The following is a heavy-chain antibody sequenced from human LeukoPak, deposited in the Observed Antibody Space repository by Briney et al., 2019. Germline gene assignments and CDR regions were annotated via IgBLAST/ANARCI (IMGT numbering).Heavy chain of an antibody. CDR3: ARDRSMVRGVIGEFDY. CDR2: IWYDGSNK. Sequence: GGSLRLSCAASGFTFSSYGVHWVRQAPGKGLEWVAVIWYDGSNKYYADSVKGRFTISRDNSKNTLYLQMNSLRAEDTAVYYCARDRSMVRGVIGEFDYWGQGTLVTVSS. V-gene: IGHV3-33*01. D-gene: IGHD3-10*01. J-gene: IGHJ4*02. CDR1: GFTFSSYG.